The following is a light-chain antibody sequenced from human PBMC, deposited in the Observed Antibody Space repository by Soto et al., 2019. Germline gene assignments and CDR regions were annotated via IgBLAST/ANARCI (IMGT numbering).Light chain of an antibody. CDR3: SSYTSSSTVV. J-gene: IGLJ2*01. CDR2: DVS. V-gene: IGLV2-14*01. CDR1: SSDVGGYNY. Sequence: QSALTQPASVSGSPGQSITISCNGTSSDVGGYNYVSWYQQHPGKAPKLMIYDVSNRPSGVSNRFSGSRSGNTASLTISGLQAEDEDDYYCSSYTSSSTVVFGGGTKVTVL.